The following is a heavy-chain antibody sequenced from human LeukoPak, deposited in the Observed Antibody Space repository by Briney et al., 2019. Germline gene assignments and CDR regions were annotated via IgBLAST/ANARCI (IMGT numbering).Heavy chain of an antibody. CDR1: GYTFSIYG. CDR3: ARLEAYYDSSGYYASDY. D-gene: IGHD3-22*01. CDR2: ISVYNGNT. J-gene: IGHJ4*02. V-gene: IGHV1-18*01. Sequence: GASVRVSCKASGYTFSIYGFSWVRQAPGQGLEWMGWISVYNGNTNYAQKFQGRVTMTTDTSTSTAHMELRSLRSGDTAVYYCARLEAYYDSSGYYASDYWGQGTLVTVSS.